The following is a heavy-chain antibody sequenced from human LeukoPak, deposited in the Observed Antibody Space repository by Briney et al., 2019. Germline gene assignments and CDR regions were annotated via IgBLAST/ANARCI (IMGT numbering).Heavy chain of an antibody. J-gene: IGHJ4*02. Sequence: SQTLSLTCTVSGGSISSGGYYWSWIRQPPGKGLEWIGYIYHSGSTYYNPSLKSRVTISVDTSKNQFSLKLSSVTAADTAVYYCARIGGYSYGYLPDYWGQGTLVTVSS. V-gene: IGHV4-30-2*02. D-gene: IGHD5-18*01. CDR1: GGSISSGGYY. CDR2: IYHSGST. CDR3: ARIGGYSYGYLPDY.